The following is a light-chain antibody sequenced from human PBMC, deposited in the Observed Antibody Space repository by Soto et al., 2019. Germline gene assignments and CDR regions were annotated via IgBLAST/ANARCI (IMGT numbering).Light chain of an antibody. V-gene: IGKV1-27*01. CDR1: QGISNY. CDR3: QKYTNVPA. Sequence: DIQMTQSPSSLSASVGDRVTITCRASQGISNYLAWYQQIPGKVPKLLISAASTLQSGVPSRFRGSGSGTDFTLTIRSLQPEDVATYYCQKYTNVPAFGGGTKVEIK. CDR2: AAS. J-gene: IGKJ4*01.